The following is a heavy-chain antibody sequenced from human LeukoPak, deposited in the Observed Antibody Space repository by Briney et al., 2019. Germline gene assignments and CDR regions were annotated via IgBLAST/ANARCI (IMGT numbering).Heavy chain of an antibody. CDR1: GLTFRSYW. J-gene: IGHJ5*02. V-gene: IGHV3-7*01. Sequence: GGSLRLSCAVSGLTFRSYWMSWVRQAPGKGLEWVANINQDGSEKYYVDSVKGRFTISRDNAKNSLYLQMNSLRAEDTAVYYCARDLVRDWFGPWGQGTLVTVSS. CDR2: INQDGSEK. CDR3: ARDLVRDWFGP. D-gene: IGHD2-8*02.